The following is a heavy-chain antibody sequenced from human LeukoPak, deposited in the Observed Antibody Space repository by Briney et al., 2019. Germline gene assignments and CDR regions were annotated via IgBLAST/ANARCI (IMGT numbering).Heavy chain of an antibody. CDR1: GYTFSMFG. J-gene: IGHJ3*02. CDR3: ASKGAGYCRGTICQGAFDI. V-gene: IGHV1-18*04. CDR2: ITTYNDHT. D-gene: IGHD2-2*01. Sequence: GASVKVSCKVSGYTFSMFGISWVRQAPGQGLEWMGWITTYNDHTNYAQKFQGRVTITTDTSASIVSMELKSLTSDDTAVYYCASKGAGYCRGTICQGAFDIWGQGTMVTVSS.